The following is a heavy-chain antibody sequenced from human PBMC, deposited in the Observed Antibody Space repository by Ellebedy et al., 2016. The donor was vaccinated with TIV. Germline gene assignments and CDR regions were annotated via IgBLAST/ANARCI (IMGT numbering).Heavy chain of an antibody. V-gene: IGHV3-21*01. D-gene: IGHD2-15*01. CDR1: GFTLSSYS. CDR2: ISSTSTYI. Sequence: GESLKISCAASGFTLSSYSMNWVRQAPGKGLEWVSSISSTSTYIYYADSVKGRFTISRDNAKNSLYLQMNSLRAEDTAVYYCARDFGSSTFDFWGLGTLVTVSP. CDR3: ARDFGSSTFDF. J-gene: IGHJ4*02.